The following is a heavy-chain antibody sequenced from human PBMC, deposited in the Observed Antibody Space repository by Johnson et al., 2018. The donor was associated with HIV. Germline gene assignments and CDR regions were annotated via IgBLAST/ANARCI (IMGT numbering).Heavy chain of an antibody. V-gene: IGHV3-30*02. D-gene: IGHD6-6*01. CDR2: IRYGGSNK. CDR1: GFTFSSYG. J-gene: IGHJ3*02. Sequence: QVQLVESGGGVVQPGGSLRLSCAASGFTFSSYGMHWVRQAPGKGLEWVAFIRYGGSNKYYADSVKGRFTISRDNSKNTLYLQMNSLRAEDTAVYYCAKPLQLEEGAFDIWGQGTMVTVSS. CDR3: AKPLQLEEGAFDI.